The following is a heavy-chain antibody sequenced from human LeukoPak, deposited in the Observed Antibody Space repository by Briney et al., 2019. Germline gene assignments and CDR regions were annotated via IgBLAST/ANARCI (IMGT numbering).Heavy chain of an antibody. CDR2: INPNSGGT. CDR3: ARDQVAGTRFDY. Sequence: ASVRVSCKASGYTFTGYYMHWVRQAPGQGLEWMGRINPNSGGTNYAQKFQGRVTMTRDTSISTVYMELSRLRSDDTAVYYCARDQVAGTRFDYWGQGTLVTVSS. CDR1: GYTFTGYY. J-gene: IGHJ4*02. D-gene: IGHD6-19*01. V-gene: IGHV1-2*06.